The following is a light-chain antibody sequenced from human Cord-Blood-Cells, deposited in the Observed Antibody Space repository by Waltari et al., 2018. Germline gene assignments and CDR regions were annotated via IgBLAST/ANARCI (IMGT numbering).Light chain of an antibody. J-gene: IGKJ4*01. CDR3: QQYNSYST. CDR1: QRISSW. V-gene: IGKV1-5*01. Sequence: DIQMTQSPSTLSVSVGDRVTITCRASQRISSWLAWYQQKPGKAPKLLIYDASSLESGVPSRFSGSGSGTEFTLTISSLQPDDFATYYCQQYNSYSTFGGGTKVEIK. CDR2: DAS.